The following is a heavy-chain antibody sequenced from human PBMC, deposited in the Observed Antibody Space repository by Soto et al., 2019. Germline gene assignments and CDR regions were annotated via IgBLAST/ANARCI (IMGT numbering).Heavy chain of an antibody. CDR3: ASGCAGACSSHVYYYYGLDV. J-gene: IGHJ6*02. D-gene: IGHD2-21*02. Sequence: SVKVSCKASGGTFSSYAISWVRQAPGQGLEWMGGIIPIFGTANYAQKFQGRVTITADESTSTAYMELSSLRSEDTAVYYCASGCAGACSSHVYYYYGLDVWGQGTTVTVSS. V-gene: IGHV1-69*13. CDR2: IIPIFGTA. CDR1: GGTFSSYA.